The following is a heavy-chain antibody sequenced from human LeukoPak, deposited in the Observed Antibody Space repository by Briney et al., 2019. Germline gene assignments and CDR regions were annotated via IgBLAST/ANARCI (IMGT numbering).Heavy chain of an antibody. CDR1: GGSISSYY. Sequence: SETLSLTCTVSGGSISSYYWSWIRQPPGKGLEWIGYIYYSGSTNYNPSLKSRVTISVDTSKNQFSLKLSSVTAADTAVYYCARWAAATFDYWGQGTLVTVSS. J-gene: IGHJ4*02. V-gene: IGHV4-59*08. D-gene: IGHD6-13*01. CDR3: ARWAAATFDY. CDR2: IYYSGST.